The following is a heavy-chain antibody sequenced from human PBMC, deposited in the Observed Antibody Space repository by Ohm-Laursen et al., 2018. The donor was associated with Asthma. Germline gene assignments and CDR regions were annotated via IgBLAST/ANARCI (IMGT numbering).Heavy chain of an antibody. V-gene: IGHV3-48*01. CDR2: ISSSSSTI. J-gene: IGHJ6*02. CDR1: GFTFSSYS. D-gene: IGHD3-9*01. Sequence: SLRLSCAASGFTFSSYSMNWVRQAPGKGLEWVSYISSSSSTIYYADSVKGRFTISRDNAKNSLYLQMNSLRVEDTAVYYCARGILTGRSAMDVWGQGTTVTVSS. CDR3: ARGILTGRSAMDV.